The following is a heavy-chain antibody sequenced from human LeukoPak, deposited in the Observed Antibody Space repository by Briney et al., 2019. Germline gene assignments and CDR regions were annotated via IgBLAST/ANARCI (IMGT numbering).Heavy chain of an antibody. CDR3: ARDAPDPQGLYSGSLGPSPAFDI. Sequence: GASVKVSCKASGYTFTSYGISWVRQAPGQGLEWMGWISAYNGNTNYAQKLQGRVTMTTDTSTSTAYMELRSLRSDDTAVYYCARDAPDPQGLYSGSLGPSPAFDIWGQGTMVTVSS. D-gene: IGHD1-26*01. V-gene: IGHV1-18*01. CDR2: ISAYNGNT. CDR1: GYTFTSYG. J-gene: IGHJ3*02.